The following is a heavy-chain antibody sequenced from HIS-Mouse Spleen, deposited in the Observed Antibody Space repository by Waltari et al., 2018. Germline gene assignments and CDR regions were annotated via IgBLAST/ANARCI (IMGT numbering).Heavy chain of an antibody. CDR3: ARIPGTNWDAFDI. CDR2: INPNGGGT. D-gene: IGHD7-27*01. Sequence: QVQLVQSGAEVKKPGASVKVSCKASGYTFTGYYMHWVRQAPGQGLEWMGWINPNGGGTNSAQKFQGRGTMTRDTSISTAYMELSRLRSDDTAVYYCARIPGTNWDAFDIWGQGTMVTVSS. J-gene: IGHJ3*02. V-gene: IGHV1-2*02. CDR1: GYTFTGYY.